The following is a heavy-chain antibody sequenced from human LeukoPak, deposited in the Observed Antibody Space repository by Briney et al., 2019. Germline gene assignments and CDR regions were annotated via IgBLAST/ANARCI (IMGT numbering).Heavy chain of an antibody. Sequence: GGSLRLSCAASGFTFSSYWMHWVRQPPGKGLVWVSRINSDGSSTSYADSVKGRFTISRDNAKNTLYLQMNSLRAEDTAVYYCARDPRGYGDYVGFDYWGQGTLVTVSS. CDR3: ARDPRGYGDYVGFDY. J-gene: IGHJ4*02. V-gene: IGHV3-74*01. CDR1: GFTFSSYW. D-gene: IGHD4-17*01. CDR2: INSDGSST.